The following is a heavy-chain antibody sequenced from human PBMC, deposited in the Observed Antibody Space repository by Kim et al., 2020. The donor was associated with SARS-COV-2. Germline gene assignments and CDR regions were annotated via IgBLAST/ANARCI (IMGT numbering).Heavy chain of an antibody. CDR2: IYYSGST. V-gene: IGHV4-59*01. CDR3: ARVLTFGGVIVFDY. D-gene: IGHD3-16*02. Sequence: SETLSLTCTVSGGSISSYYWSWIRQPPGKGLEWIGYIYYSGSTNYNPSLKSRVTISVDTSKNQFSLKLSSVTAADTAVYYCARVLTFGGVIVFDYWGQGTLVTVSS. J-gene: IGHJ4*02. CDR1: GGSISSYY.